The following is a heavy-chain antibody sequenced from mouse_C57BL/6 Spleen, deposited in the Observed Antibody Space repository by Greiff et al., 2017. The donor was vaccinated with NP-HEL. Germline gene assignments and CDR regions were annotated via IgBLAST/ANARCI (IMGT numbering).Heavy chain of an antibody. CDR3: ARNTVVAPFDY. J-gene: IGHJ2*01. D-gene: IGHD1-1*01. V-gene: IGHV5-16*01. Sequence: EVKLVESEGGLVQPGSSMKLSCTASGFTFSDYYMAWVRQVPEKGLEWVANINYDGSSTYYLDSLKSRFIISRDNAKNILYLQMSSLKSEDTATYYCARNTVVAPFDYWGQGTTLTVSS. CDR2: INYDGSST. CDR1: GFTFSDYY.